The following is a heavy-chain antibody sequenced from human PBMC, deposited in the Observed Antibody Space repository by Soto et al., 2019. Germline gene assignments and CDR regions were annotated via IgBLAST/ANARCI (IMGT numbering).Heavy chain of an antibody. CDR2: ISGSGGST. V-gene: IGHV3-23*01. Sequence: GGSLRLSCAASGFTFSSYAMSWVRQAPGKGLEWVSAISGSGGSTYYADSVKGRFTISRDNSKNTLYLQMNSLRAEDTAVYYCAKRTLAYSSSWTYYGMDVWGQGTTVTVSS. D-gene: IGHD6-13*01. CDR1: GFTFSSYA. J-gene: IGHJ6*02. CDR3: AKRTLAYSSSWTYYGMDV.